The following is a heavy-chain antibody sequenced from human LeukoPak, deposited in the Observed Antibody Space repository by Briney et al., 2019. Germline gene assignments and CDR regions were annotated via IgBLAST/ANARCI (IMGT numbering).Heavy chain of an antibody. CDR1: GFIFSSHW. V-gene: IGHV3-33*08. CDR3: AKSNGDYKKGFDY. J-gene: IGHJ4*02. D-gene: IGHD2-21*02. CDR2: IWYDGSKT. Sequence: PGESLRLSCATSGFIFSSHWMSWVRQAPGKGLDWLAIIWYDGSKTHYADSVKGRFTISRDNSENTLYLQMNDLRADDTAVYYCAKSNGDYKKGFDYWGQGTLVTVSS.